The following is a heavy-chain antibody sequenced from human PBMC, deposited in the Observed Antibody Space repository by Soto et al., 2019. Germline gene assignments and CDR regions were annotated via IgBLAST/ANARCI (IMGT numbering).Heavy chain of an antibody. CDR2: IYPGDSDT. CDR3: ASLTTMIISLNMDV. J-gene: IGHJ6*02. CDR1: GYSFTTYW. Sequence: GESLKISCKGSGYSFTTYWIGWVRLMPGKGLEWMGIIYPGDSDTRYSPSFQGQVTISADKSISTAFLQWSSLKVSDTAMYYCASLTTMIISLNMDVWGQGTTVTVSS. D-gene: IGHD3-22*01. V-gene: IGHV5-51*01.